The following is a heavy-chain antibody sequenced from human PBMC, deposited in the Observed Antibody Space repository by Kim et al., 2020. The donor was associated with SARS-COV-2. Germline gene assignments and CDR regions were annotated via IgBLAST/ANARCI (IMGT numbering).Heavy chain of an antibody. Sequence: GGSLRLSCAASGFTFSSYAMHWVRQAPGKGLEWVAVISYDGSNKYYADSVKGRFTISRDNSKNTLYLQMNSLRAEDTAVYYCARDVLVEVLLWFGAPDYGMDVWGQGTTVTFSS. CDR2: ISYDGSNK. V-gene: IGHV3-30*04. CDR1: GFTFSSYA. CDR3: ARDVLVEVLLWFGAPDYGMDV. D-gene: IGHD3-10*01. J-gene: IGHJ6*02.